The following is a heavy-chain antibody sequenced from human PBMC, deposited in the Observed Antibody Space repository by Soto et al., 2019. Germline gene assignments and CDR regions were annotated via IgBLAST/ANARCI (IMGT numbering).Heavy chain of an antibody. V-gene: IGHV1-18*01. CDR2: ISAYNGNT. J-gene: IGHJ4*02. CDR1: GYTFASYA. Sequence: QVQLVPSGADVKKPGASVKVSCKASGYTFASYALSWMRQAPGQGLEWMGWISAYNGNTNYAQKLQGRVTMTSDTSTSTAYMELRSLRSDDTAVDYCARDPPPPDYWGQGTLVTVSS. CDR3: ARDPPPPDY.